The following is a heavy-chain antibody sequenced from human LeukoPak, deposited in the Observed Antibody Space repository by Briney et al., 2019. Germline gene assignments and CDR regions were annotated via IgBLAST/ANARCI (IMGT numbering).Heavy chain of an antibody. CDR2: IIPIFGTA. V-gene: IGHV1-69*05. J-gene: IGHJ5*02. CDR1: GYTFTSYA. D-gene: IGHD6-19*01. Sequence: KPGASVKVSCKASGYTFTSYAISWVRQAPGQGLEWMGGIIPIFGTANYAQKFQGRVTITTDESTSTAYMELSSLRSEDTAVYYCARVSNIAVAWFDPWGQGTLVTVSS. CDR3: ARVSNIAVAWFDP.